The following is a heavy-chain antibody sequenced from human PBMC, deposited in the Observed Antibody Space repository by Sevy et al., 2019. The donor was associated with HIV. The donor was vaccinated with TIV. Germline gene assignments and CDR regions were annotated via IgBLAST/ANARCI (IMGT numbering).Heavy chain of an antibody. V-gene: IGHV3-48*02. Sequence: GESLKISCKASGFTFSTYSMHWVRQAPGKGLEWVSSISRTSTTTYYADSAKGRFTISRDNAKNSLYLQMNSLRDEETAVYYCAREAYYYDSREENWFDPWGQGTLVTVSS. J-gene: IGHJ5*02. CDR3: AREAYYYDSREENWFDP. CDR1: GFTFSTYS. CDR2: ISRTSTTT. D-gene: IGHD3-22*01.